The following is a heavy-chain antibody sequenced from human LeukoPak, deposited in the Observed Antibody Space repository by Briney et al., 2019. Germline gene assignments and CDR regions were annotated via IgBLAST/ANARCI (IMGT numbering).Heavy chain of an antibody. CDR1: GFTFSSYA. CDR3: AKSPYSSSSFDY. D-gene: IGHD6-6*01. Sequence: TGGSLRLSCAASGFTFSSYAMSWVRQAPGKGLEWVSAISGSGGSTYYADSVKGRFTISRDNAENSLYLQMHSLRADDTAVYYCAKSPYSSSSFDYWGQGTLVTVSS. V-gene: IGHV3-23*01. CDR2: ISGSGGST. J-gene: IGHJ4*02.